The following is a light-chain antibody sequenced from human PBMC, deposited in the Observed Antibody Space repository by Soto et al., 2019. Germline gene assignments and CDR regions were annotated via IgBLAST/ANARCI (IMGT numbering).Light chain of an antibody. J-gene: IGKJ4*01. CDR2: EXS. CDR1: HTVITS. CDR3: QHHSNWLRT. V-gene: IGKV3-11*01. Sequence: EIVLTQSPATLSLSPGERATLSXRASHTVITSLTWYQQKPGXAPRXXXYEXSNRATGSPARLSGSGSGADFTLTISSIDPEDFAVYYCQHHSNWLRTFGGGTKVDIK.